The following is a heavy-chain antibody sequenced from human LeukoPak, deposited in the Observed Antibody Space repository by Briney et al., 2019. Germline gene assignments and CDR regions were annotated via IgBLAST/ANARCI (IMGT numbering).Heavy chain of an antibody. V-gene: IGHV3-53*01. D-gene: IGHD5-12*01. CDR2: IYSGGST. CDR3: ARDSDSGYDLSAFDI. Sequence: PGGSLRLSCAASGFTVSSNYMSWVRQAPGKGLEWVSVIYSGGSTYYADSVKGRFTISRDNSKNTLYLQMNSLRAEDTAVYYCARDSDSGYDLSAFDIWGQGTMVTVSS. J-gene: IGHJ3*02. CDR1: GFTVSSNY.